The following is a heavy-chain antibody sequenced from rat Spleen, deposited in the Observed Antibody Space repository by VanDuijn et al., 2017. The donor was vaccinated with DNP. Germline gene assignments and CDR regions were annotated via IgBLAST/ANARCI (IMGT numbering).Heavy chain of an antibody. V-gene: IGHV5-25*01. D-gene: IGHD1-1*01. CDR1: GFTFSDYF. J-gene: IGHJ2*01. Sequence: EVRLVESGGGLVQPGRSMRLSCAASGFTFSDYFMAWVRQAPRKGLEWVASISSTADNTYYSDSVKGRFSLSRDNAKSTLYLQVNSLRSEDTATYYCARLPITTVADYWGQGVMGTVSS. CDR3: ARLPITTVADY. CDR2: ISSTADNT.